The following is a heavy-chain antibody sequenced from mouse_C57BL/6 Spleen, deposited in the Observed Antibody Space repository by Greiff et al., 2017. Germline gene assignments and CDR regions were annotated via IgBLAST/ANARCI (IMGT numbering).Heavy chain of an antibody. CDR3: ARNFPFDY. Sequence: QVQLQQPGAELVKPGASVKLSCKASGYTFTSYWMHWVKQRPGQGLEWIGMIHPNSGSTNYNEKFKGKATLTVDTSSSTAYMQLSSLTTEDSAVYYCARNFPFDYWGQGTTLTVSS. CDR1: GYTFTSYW. V-gene: IGHV1-64*01. J-gene: IGHJ2*01. CDR2: IHPNSGST.